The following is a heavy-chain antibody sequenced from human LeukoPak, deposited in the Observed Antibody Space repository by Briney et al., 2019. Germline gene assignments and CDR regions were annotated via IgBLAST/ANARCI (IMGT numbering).Heavy chain of an antibody. D-gene: IGHD2-2*01. J-gene: IGHJ6*03. V-gene: IGHV3-30*02. CDR1: GFTFSRHG. CDR3: AKGSFYCSTNTCPQYYYYMDV. Sequence: AGGSLRLSCVAYGFTFSRHGMHWVRQAPGKGLEWVAFVRYDGSDKYYAESVKGRFTISRDNSENTLYLQMSSLRDEDTAVYYCAKGSFYCSTNTCPQYYYYMDVWGKGITVTVSS. CDR2: VRYDGSDK.